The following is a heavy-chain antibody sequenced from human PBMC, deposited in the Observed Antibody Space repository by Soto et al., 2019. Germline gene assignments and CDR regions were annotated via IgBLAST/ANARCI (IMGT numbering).Heavy chain of an antibody. D-gene: IGHD6-13*01. CDR3: ARGSYSSSWYLYYYGMDV. CDR1: GYTFTGYY. J-gene: IGHJ6*02. V-gene: IGHV1-2*04. CDR2: INPNSGGT. Sequence: QVQLVQSGAEVKKPGASVKVSCKASGYTFTGYYMHWVRQAPGQGLEWMGWINPNSGGTNYAQKFQGWVTMTRDTSISTAYMELSRLRSDDTAVYYCARGSYSSSWYLYYYGMDVWGQGTTVTVSS.